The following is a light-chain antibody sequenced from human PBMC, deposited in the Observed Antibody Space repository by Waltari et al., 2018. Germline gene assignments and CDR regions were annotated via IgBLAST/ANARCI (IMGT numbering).Light chain of an antibody. CDR2: ANN. J-gene: IGLJ3*02. Sequence: YQLLPFTAPKLLIYANNSRPAGVPDRSSGSTSGASASLAITGLQGEDDADYYCQSYDSSLSASVFGGGTKLTVL. CDR3: QSYDSSLSASV. V-gene: IGLV1-40*03.